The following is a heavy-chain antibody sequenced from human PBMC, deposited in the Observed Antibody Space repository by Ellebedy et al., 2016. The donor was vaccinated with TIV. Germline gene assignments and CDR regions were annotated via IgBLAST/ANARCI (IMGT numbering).Heavy chain of an antibody. CDR2: IYSGGTT. CDR3: ARLSGIAAAGTRSKVPY. J-gene: IGHJ4*02. CDR1: TGSFSNYF. Sequence: SETLSLTCTVSTGSFSNYFWSWIRQPAGKGLEWIGRIYSGGTTNYNPSLKSRVTMSIDTSKNQFSLKLSSVTAADTAVYYCARLSGIAAAGTRSKVPYWGQGTLVTVSS. D-gene: IGHD6-13*01. V-gene: IGHV4-4*07.